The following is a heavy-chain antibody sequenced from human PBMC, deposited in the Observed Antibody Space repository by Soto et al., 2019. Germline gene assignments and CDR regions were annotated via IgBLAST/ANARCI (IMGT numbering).Heavy chain of an antibody. CDR3: ARAIKRRRFLEWSHYYYYYGMDV. CDR2: ISAYNGNT. V-gene: IGHV1-18*01. CDR1: GYTFTSYG. J-gene: IGHJ6*02. Sequence: GASVKVSCKASGYTFTSYGISWVRQAPGQGLEWMGWISAYNGNTNYAQKLQGRVTMTTDTSTSTAYMELRSLRSDDTAVYYCARAIKRRRFLEWSHYYYYYGMDVWGQGTTVTVSS. D-gene: IGHD3-3*01.